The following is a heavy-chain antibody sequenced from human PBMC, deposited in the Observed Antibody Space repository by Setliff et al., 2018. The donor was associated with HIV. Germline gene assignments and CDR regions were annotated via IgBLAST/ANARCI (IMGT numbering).Heavy chain of an antibody. CDR1: GFTFDSYV. V-gene: IGHV3-30*18. D-gene: IGHD3-22*01. CDR2: MSIHGNVI. CDR3: AKELAASGLGYFDS. J-gene: IGHJ4*02. Sequence: GGSLRLSCAATGFTFDSYVLHWVRQAPGKGLEWVAVMSIHGNVIIYADSVKGRFNILRDDSKKTAYLQMNSLRAEDTAEYYCAKELAASGLGYFDSWGRGILVTVSS.